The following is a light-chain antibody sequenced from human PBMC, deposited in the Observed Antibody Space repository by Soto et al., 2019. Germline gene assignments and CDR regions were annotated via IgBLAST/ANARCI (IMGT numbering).Light chain of an antibody. CDR2: GAS. J-gene: IGKJ2*01. CDR1: QTVSNVY. V-gene: IGKV3-20*01. CDR3: QCYGISPRYT. Sequence: EFVLTQSPGTLSLSPGERATLSCRASQTVSNVYLAWYQQKPGQAPRLLIYGASTRASGIPDRFSGSGSGTDFTLTISRLGPDDFAVYYCQCYGISPRYTFGQGTRLEIK.